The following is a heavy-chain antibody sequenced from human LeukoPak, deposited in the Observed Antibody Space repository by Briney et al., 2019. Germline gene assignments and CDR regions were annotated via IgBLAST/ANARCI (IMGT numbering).Heavy chain of an antibody. V-gene: IGHV4-39*01. D-gene: IGHD3-3*01. CDR2: IYYSGST. CDR1: GGSISSSSYY. CDR3: ARHQYYDFWSGYLDY. Sequence: SETLSLTCTVSGGSISSSSYYWGWIRQPPGKGLEWIGSIYYSGSTYYNPSLKSLVTISVDTSKNQFSLKLRSVTAADTAVYYCARHQYYDFWSGYLDYWGQGTLVTVSS. J-gene: IGHJ4*02.